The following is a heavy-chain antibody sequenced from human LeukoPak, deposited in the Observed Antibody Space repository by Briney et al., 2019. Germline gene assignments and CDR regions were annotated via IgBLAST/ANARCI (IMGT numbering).Heavy chain of an antibody. CDR3: ARGQPESSSPFFDY. V-gene: IGHV3-13*01. Sequence: GGSLRLSCAASGFTFSSYDMHWVRQATGKGLEWVSAIGTAGDTYYPGSVKGRFTIYRENAKNSLYLQMNSLRAGDTAVYYCARGQPESSSPFFDYWGQGTLVTVSS. CDR1: GFTFSSYD. D-gene: IGHD6-13*01. CDR2: IGTAGDT. J-gene: IGHJ4*02.